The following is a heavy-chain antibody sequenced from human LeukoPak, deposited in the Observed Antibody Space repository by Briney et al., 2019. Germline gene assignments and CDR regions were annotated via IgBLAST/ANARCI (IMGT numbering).Heavy chain of an antibody. D-gene: IGHD6-13*01. CDR2: IYYSGST. CDR3: ARVGYSSSWYLAG. V-gene: IGHV4-59*01. Sequence: SETLSLTCTVSGGSISSYYWSGIRQPPGKGLEWIGYIYYSGSTNYNPSLKSRVTISVDTSKNQFSLKLSSVTAADTAVYYCARVGYSSSWYLAGWGQGTLVTVSS. CDR1: GGSISSYY. J-gene: IGHJ4*02.